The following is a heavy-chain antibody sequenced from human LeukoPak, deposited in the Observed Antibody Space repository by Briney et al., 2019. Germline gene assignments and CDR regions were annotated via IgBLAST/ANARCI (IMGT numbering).Heavy chain of an antibody. CDR1: GFTVSSNY. V-gene: IGHV3-66*01. D-gene: IGHD6-13*01. CDR2: VYGAGST. J-gene: IGHJ4*02. Sequence: GGSLRLSCAASGFTVSSNYMSWGRQAPGKGLEWVSVVYGAGSTYYADSVKGRFTISRDNSKNTLYLQMNSLRAEDTAVYCCARGIAAAWFFAYWGQGTLVTVSS. CDR3: ARGIAAAWFFAY.